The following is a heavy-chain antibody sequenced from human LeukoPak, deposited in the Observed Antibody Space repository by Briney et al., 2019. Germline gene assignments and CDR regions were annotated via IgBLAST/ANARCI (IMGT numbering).Heavy chain of an antibody. CDR1: GFTFSSYG. V-gene: IGHV3-30*02. CDR3: AKTLPFGEFIGRDFDY. CDR2: IRYDGSNK. J-gene: IGHJ4*02. Sequence: PGGSLRLSCAASGFTFSSYGMHWVRQAPGKGLEWVAFIRYDGSNKYYADSVKGRFTISRDNSKNTLYLQMNSLRAEDTAVYYCAKTLPFGEFIGRDFDYWGQGTLVTVSS. D-gene: IGHD3-10*01.